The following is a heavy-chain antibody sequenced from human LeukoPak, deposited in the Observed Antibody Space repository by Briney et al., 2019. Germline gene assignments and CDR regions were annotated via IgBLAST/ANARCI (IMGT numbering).Heavy chain of an antibody. CDR1: GFTFDDYG. D-gene: IGHD6-19*01. CDR3: AREGSSGLLDY. CDR2: INWNGGST. J-gene: IGHJ4*02. Sequence: GGSLRLSCAASGFTFDDYGMSWVRQAPGKGLEWVSGINWNGGSTGYADSVKGRFTMSRDNAKNSLYMQMNSLRAEDTALYYCAREGSSGLLDYWGQGTLVTVSS. V-gene: IGHV3-20*04.